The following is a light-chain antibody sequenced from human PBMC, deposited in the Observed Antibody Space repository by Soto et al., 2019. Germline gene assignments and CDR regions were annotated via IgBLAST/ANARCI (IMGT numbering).Light chain of an antibody. V-gene: IGLV2-14*01. CDR3: SSYTSTNTPVV. Sequence: QSALTQPASVSGSPGQSITISCTGTSNDIGAYRYVSWFQHFPGKAPKLIIYEVRNRPSGVSDRFSGSKSDNTASLTISGLQPEDEADYYCSSYTSTNTPVVFGGGTKLTVL. J-gene: IGLJ2*01. CDR2: EVR. CDR1: SNDIGAYRY.